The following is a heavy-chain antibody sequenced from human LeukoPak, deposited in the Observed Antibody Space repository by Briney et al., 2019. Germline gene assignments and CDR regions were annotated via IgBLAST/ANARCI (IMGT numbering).Heavy chain of an antibody. Sequence: GASVKVSCKASGYTFTSYGISWVRQAPGQGLEWMGWISAYNGNTNYAQKLQGRVTMTTDTSTSTAYMELRSLRSDDTAVYYCARDLAVAGNPRRPFDYWGQGTLVTVSS. V-gene: IGHV1-18*01. J-gene: IGHJ4*02. CDR1: GYTFTSYG. D-gene: IGHD6-19*01. CDR2: ISAYNGNT. CDR3: ARDLAVAGNPRRPFDY.